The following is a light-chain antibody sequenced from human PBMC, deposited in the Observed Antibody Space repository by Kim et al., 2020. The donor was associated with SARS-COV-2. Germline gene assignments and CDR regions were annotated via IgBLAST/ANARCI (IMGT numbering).Light chain of an antibody. CDR2: YDA. Sequence: APGKTARINWGGTNRGGKSVNWYQQRPGQAPVLVIYYDADRPSGIPERFSGSNSGNTATLTISGVEAGDEADYYCQVWDTSTEHILFGGGTQLTVL. CDR1: NRGGKS. J-gene: IGLJ2*01. V-gene: IGLV3-21*04. CDR3: QVWDTSTEHIL.